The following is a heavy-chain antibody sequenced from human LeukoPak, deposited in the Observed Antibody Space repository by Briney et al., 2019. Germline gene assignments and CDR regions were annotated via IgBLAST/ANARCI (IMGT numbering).Heavy chain of an antibody. CDR3: AREDYYYMDV. V-gene: IGHV4-59*01. J-gene: IGHJ6*03. CDR1: GGSISSYY. Sequence: SETLSLTCTVSGGSISSYYWSWIRQPPGKGLEWIGYIYYSGSTNYNPSLKSRVTKSVDTSKNQFSLKLSSVTAADTAVYYCAREDYYYMDVWGKGTTVTVSS. CDR2: IYYSGST.